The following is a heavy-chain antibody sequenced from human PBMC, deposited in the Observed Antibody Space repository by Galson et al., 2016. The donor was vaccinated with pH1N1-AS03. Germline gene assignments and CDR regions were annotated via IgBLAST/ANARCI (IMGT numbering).Heavy chain of an antibody. CDR1: GFTFSSYG. J-gene: IGHJ4*02. Sequence: SLRLSCAASGFTFSSYGMHWVRQTPGQGLEWVAIISFDGTNKYYADSVRGRFSISRDNSKNTLFLQMSALRAEDTAVYYCANDFNYDFRSGYSFYWGQGALVTVSS. CDR2: ISFDGTNK. CDR3: ANDFNYDFRSGYSFY. D-gene: IGHD3/OR15-3a*01. V-gene: IGHV3-30*19.